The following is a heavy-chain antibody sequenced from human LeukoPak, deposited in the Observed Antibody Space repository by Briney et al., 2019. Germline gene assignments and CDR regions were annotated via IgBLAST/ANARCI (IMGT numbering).Heavy chain of an antibody. CDR2: INPNNGGT. V-gene: IGHV1-2*02. CDR3: ARGGDIVVVVAANDI. Sequence: ASVKVSCKASGYTFTGYYMHWVRQAPGQGLEWMGWINPNNGGTNSAQKFQGRVTMTRDTSISTAYMELSRLRSDDTAFYYCARGGDIVVVVAANDIWGQGTMVTVSS. J-gene: IGHJ3*02. CDR1: GYTFTGYY. D-gene: IGHD2-15*01.